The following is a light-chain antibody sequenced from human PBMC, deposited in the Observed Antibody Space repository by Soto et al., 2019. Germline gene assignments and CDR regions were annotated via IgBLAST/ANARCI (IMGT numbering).Light chain of an antibody. CDR2: DAD. Sequence: EIVMTQSPATLSVSPGDSATLSRSASQRISNNVAWYQQTPGQAPRLLIYDADTRATGVPDRFIGSGSGTEFTLTISSLQSEDFAVYYCQQCYNWPRTFGQGTKVDIK. V-gene: IGKV3-15*01. CDR1: QRISNN. J-gene: IGKJ1*01. CDR3: QQCYNWPRT.